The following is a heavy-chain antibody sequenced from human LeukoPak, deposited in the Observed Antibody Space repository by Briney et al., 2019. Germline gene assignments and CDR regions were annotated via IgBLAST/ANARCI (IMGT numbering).Heavy chain of an antibody. D-gene: IGHD3-3*01. V-gene: IGHV3-30*18. J-gene: IGHJ4*02. CDR2: ISYDGSNK. Sequence: PGGSLRLSCTASGFTFSSYGMHWVRQAPGKGLEWVTVISYDGSNKYFADSVKGRFTISRDNSKNTLFLQMNGLRAEDTAVYYCAKDMTQSWSGPDYWGQGTLVTVSS. CDR1: GFTFSSYG. CDR3: AKDMTQSWSGPDY.